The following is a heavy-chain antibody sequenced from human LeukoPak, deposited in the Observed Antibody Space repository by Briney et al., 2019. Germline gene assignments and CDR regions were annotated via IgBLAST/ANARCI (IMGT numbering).Heavy chain of an antibody. V-gene: IGHV3-7*04. Sequence: GGSLRLSCAASGLTFSSYWMSWVRQAPGKGLEWVANIKQDGSEKYYVDSVKGRFTISRDNAKNSLYLQMNSLRAEDTAVYYCARAGSMVRGVIIHWGQGTLVTVSS. CDR2: IKQDGSEK. CDR3: ARAGSMVRGVIIH. D-gene: IGHD3-10*01. J-gene: IGHJ4*02. CDR1: GLTFSSYW.